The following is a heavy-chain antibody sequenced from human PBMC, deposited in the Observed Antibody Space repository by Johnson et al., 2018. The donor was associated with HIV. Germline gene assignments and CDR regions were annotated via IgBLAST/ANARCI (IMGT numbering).Heavy chain of an antibody. V-gene: IGHV3-66*01. Sequence: VQLVESGGGLVQPGGSLRLSCAGTGFTVSSNYMYWVRQAPGKGLECVSVIYSGGGTYYTDSVKGRFTISRDNSDNTMYLQMNSLRDEDTAVYYCARAPHDAFDVWGQGTMVTVSS. CDR3: ARAPHDAFDV. CDR1: GFTVSSNY. J-gene: IGHJ3*01. CDR2: IYSGGGT.